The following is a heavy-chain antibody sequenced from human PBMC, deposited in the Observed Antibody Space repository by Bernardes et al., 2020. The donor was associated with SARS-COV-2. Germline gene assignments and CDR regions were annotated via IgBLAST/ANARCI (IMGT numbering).Heavy chain of an antibody. Sequence: SETLSLTCAVYGGSFSGYYWSWIRQPPGKGLEWIGEINHSGSTNYNPSLKSRVTITVDTSKNQFPLKLSSVTAADTAVYYCSVGLIPRITIFGVGIRDPAQSYGMDVWGQGTTVTVSS. D-gene: IGHD3-3*01. V-gene: IGHV4-34*01. CDR2: INHSGST. CDR1: GGSFSGYY. J-gene: IGHJ6*02. CDR3: SVGLIPRITIFGVGIRDPAQSYGMDV.